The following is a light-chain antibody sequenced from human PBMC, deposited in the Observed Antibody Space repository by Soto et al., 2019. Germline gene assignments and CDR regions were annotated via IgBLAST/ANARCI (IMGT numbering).Light chain of an antibody. Sequence: DIQRTQSPSTLSASGGDRVTMTCRASQTISSWLAWYQQKPGKAPKLLIYKASSLQSGVPSRFSGSESGTEFILTISGLQPDDFATYYCQQYNSYPLTFGQGTKVDIK. J-gene: IGKJ1*01. V-gene: IGKV1-5*03. CDR3: QQYNSYPLT. CDR1: QTISSW. CDR2: KAS.